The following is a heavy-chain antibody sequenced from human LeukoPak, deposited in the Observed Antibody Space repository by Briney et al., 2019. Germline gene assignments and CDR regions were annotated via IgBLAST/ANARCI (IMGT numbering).Heavy chain of an antibody. V-gene: IGHV4-4*02. Sequence: SETLSLTCAVSGGSISSSNWWSWVRQPPGKGLEWIGEIYHSGSTNYNPSLKSRVTISVDKSKNQFSLKLSSVTAADTAVYYCARVKYSGSYSIDYWGQGTLVTVSS. CDR1: GGSISSSNW. D-gene: IGHD1-26*01. J-gene: IGHJ4*02. CDR2: IYHSGST. CDR3: ARVKYSGSYSIDY.